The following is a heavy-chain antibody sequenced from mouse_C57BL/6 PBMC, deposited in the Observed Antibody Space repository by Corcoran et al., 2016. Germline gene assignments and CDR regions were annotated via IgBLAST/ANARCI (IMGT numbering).Heavy chain of an antibody. V-gene: IGHV3-6*01. CDR3: ARERILDYGSYWYFDV. CDR1: GYSITSGYY. J-gene: IGHJ1*03. D-gene: IGHD1-1*01. Sequence: DVQLQESGPGLVKPSQSLSLTCSVTGYSITSGYYWNWIRQFPGNKLEWMGYISYDGSNNYNPSLKNRISITRDTSKNQFFLKLNSVTTEDTATYYCARERILDYGSYWYFDVWGTGTTVTVSS. CDR2: ISYDGSN.